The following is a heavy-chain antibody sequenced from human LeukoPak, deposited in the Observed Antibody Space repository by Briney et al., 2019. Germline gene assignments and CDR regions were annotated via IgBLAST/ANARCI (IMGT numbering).Heavy chain of an antibody. CDR2: ISWNSGSI. D-gene: IGHD6-19*01. CDR3: AKSMAVAGIVEDY. Sequence: PGGSLRLSCAASGFTFDDYAMHWVRQAPGKGLEWVSGISWNSGSIGYADSVKGRFTISRDNAKNSLYLQMNSLRAEDTALYYCAKSMAVAGIVEDYWGQGTLVTVSS. J-gene: IGHJ4*02. V-gene: IGHV3-9*01. CDR1: GFTFDDYA.